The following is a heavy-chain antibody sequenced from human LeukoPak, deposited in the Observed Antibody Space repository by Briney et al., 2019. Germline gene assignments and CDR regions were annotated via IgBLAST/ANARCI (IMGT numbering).Heavy chain of an antibody. D-gene: IGHD3-22*01. CDR3: TTFSTMIVVVAI. CDR1: GFTFSNYW. V-gene: IGHV3-15*01. Sequence: PGGSLRLSCAASGFTFSNYWMHWVRQAPGKGLEWVGRIKSKTDGGTTDYAAPVKGRFTISRDDSKNTLSLQMNSLQTEDTAVYYCTTFSTMIVVVAIWGQGTLVTVSS. CDR2: IKSKTDGGTT. J-gene: IGHJ4*02.